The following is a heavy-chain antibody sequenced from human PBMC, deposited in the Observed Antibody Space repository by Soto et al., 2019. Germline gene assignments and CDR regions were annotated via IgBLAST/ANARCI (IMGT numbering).Heavy chain of an antibody. D-gene: IGHD2-15*01. CDR2: ISYDGSNK. CDR3: AKGPQRCSGGSCYSDYYYYGMDV. Sequence: QVQLVESGGGVVQPGRSLRLSCAASGFTFSSYGMHWVRQAPGKGLEWVAVISYDGSNKYYADSVKGRFTISRDNSKNTLYLQMNSLRAEDTAVYYCAKGPQRCSGGSCYSDYYYYGMDVWGQGTTVTVSS. J-gene: IGHJ6*02. V-gene: IGHV3-30*18. CDR1: GFTFSSYG.